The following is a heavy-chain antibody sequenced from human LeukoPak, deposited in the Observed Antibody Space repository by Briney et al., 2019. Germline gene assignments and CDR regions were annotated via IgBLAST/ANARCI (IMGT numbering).Heavy chain of an antibody. CDR3: ASPGYSGSWYFAFDI. Sequence: ASVKVSCKASGYTFTSYGISWVRQAPGQGLEWMGWISAYNGNTNYAQKLQGRVTMTTDTSTSTAYMELRSLRSDDTAVYYCASPGYSGSWYFAFDIWGQGTMVTVSS. J-gene: IGHJ3*02. CDR1: GYTFTSYG. D-gene: IGHD6-13*01. CDR2: ISAYNGNT. V-gene: IGHV1-18*01.